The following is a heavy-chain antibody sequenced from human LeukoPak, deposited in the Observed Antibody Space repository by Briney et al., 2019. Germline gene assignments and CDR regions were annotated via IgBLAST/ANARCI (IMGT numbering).Heavy chain of an antibody. CDR3: AREGQPYNWFDP. V-gene: IGHV3-30*01. Sequence: GGSLRLSCAASGFTFSSYAMHWVRQAPGRGLEWVAVISYDGSNKYYADSVKGRFTISRDDSKKTLYLQLNSLRAEDTAVYYCAREGQPYNWFDPWGQGTQVTVSS. J-gene: IGHJ5*02. CDR1: GFTFSSYA. D-gene: IGHD6-13*01. CDR2: ISYDGSNK.